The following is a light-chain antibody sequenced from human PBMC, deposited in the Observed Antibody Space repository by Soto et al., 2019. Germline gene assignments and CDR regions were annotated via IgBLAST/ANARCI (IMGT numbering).Light chain of an antibody. CDR2: DAS. Sequence: EIVLTQSPATLSLSPGEGATLSCRASQSVSSYLAWYQQKPGQAPRLLIYDASNRATGIPARFSGSGSGTDFTLTISSLEPEDFAVYYCQQRSNWPPEYTFGQGTKLEIK. V-gene: IGKV3-11*01. J-gene: IGKJ2*01. CDR3: QQRSNWPPEYT. CDR1: QSVSSY.